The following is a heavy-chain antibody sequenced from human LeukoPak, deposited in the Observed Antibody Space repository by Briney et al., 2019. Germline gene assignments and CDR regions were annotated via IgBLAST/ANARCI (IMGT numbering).Heavy chain of an antibody. V-gene: IGHV1-46*01. Sequence: GASVKVSCKASGYTFTSYYMHWVRQAPGQGLEWMGIINPSGGSTSYAQKFQGRVTMTRDMSTSTVYMELSSLRPEDTAVYYCAGDSYYSSSSLGFDYWGQGTLVTVSS. CDR2: INPSGGST. CDR3: AGDSYYSSSSLGFDY. J-gene: IGHJ4*02. D-gene: IGHD6-6*01. CDR1: GYTFTSYY.